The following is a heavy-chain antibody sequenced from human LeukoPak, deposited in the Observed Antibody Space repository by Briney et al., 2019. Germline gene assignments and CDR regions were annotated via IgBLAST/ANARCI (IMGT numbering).Heavy chain of an antibody. V-gene: IGHV3-21*01. Sequence: GGSLRLSCAASGFTFDSYSMNWVRQAPGKGLEWVSSISSSSNYIYYADSVKGRFTISRDNAKNSLYLQMNSLRAEDTAVYYCARGLIFLYYDFWSGYYTGSDYFDYWGQGTMVTVSS. CDR2: ISSSSNYI. CDR3: ARGLIFLYYDFWSGYYTGSDYFDY. D-gene: IGHD3-3*01. J-gene: IGHJ4*02. CDR1: GFTFDSYS.